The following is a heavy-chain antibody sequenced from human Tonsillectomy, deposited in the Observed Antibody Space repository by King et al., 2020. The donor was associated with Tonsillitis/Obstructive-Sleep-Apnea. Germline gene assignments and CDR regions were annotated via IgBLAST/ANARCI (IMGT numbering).Heavy chain of an antibody. CDR3: ARAQYDDFWSGYQGGGYYYGMDV. CDR1: GGSFSGYY. D-gene: IGHD3-3*01. Sequence: VQLQQWGAGLLKPSETLSLTCAVYGGSFSGYYWSWIRQPPGKGLEWIGEINHSGSTNYNPSLKSRVTISVDTSKNQFSLKLSSVTAADTAVYYCARAQYDDFWSGYQGGGYYYGMDVWCKGTTVTVSS. V-gene: IGHV4-34*01. J-gene: IGHJ6*04. CDR2: INHSGST.